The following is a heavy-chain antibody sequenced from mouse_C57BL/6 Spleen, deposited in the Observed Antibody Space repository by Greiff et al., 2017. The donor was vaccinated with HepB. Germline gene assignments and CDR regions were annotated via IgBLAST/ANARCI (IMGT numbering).Heavy chain of an antibody. CDR2: ISSGSSTI. D-gene: IGHD2-12*01. CDR3: ARTHSFSRSSDAMDY. Sequence: EVMLVESGGGLVKPGGSLKLSCAASGFTFSDYGMHWVRQAPEKGLEWVAYISSGSSTIYYADTVKGRFTISRDNAKNTLFLQMTSMRSEDTAMYYCARTHSFSRSSDAMDYWSQGTSVTVSS. J-gene: IGHJ4*01. CDR1: GFTFSDYG. V-gene: IGHV5-17*01.